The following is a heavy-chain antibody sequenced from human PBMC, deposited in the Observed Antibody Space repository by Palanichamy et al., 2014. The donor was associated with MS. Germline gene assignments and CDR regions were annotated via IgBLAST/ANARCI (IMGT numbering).Heavy chain of an antibody. J-gene: IGHJ5*02. CDR3: ARRRYSGSYPTPWFDP. CDR1: GFSLTTSEVG. CDR2: IYWDDDK. V-gene: IGHV2-5*02. D-gene: IGHD5-12*01. Sequence: QITLKESGPALVRPTQSLTLTCTFSGFSLTTSEVGVGWIRQPPGKALEWLALIYWDDDKRYSPSLRSRLTITKDTSKNQVVLTMTNMDPVDTGTYYCARRRYSGSYPTPWFDPWGQGTPVTVSS.